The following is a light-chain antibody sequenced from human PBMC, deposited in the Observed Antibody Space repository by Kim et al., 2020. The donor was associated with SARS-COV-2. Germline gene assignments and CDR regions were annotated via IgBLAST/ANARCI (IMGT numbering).Light chain of an antibody. CDR3: QTWGAGIRV. Sequence: ASVKVTGPLSSGNSSYGSAWHQQQPEKGPRYLMKLNTDGSHSKGDGIPDRFSGSLSGAERYLTISSLQSEDEADYYCQTWGAGIRVFGGGTQLTVL. CDR1: SGNSSYG. V-gene: IGLV4-69*02. CDR2: LNTDGSH. J-gene: IGLJ2*01.